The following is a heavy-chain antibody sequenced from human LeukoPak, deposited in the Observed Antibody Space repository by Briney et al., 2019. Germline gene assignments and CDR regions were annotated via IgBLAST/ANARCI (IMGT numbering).Heavy chain of an antibody. J-gene: IGHJ4*02. Sequence: GGSLRLSCEASGFTFSTFAMIWVRQPPGKGLEWVSSIFPSGGEIHYADSVRGRFTISRDNSKNTLYLQMNSLRAEDTAVYYCAKVPLRTGLKYFDYWGQGTLVTVSS. CDR2: IFPSGGEI. V-gene: IGHV3-23*01. CDR3: AKVPLRTGLKYFDY. D-gene: IGHD3/OR15-3a*01. CDR1: GFTFSTFA.